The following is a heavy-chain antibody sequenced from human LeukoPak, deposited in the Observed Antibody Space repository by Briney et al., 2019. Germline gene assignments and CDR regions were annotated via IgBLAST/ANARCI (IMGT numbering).Heavy chain of an antibody. Sequence: PGGSLRLSCAASGFTFGLYYMVWVRQAPGKGLEWIAYINSGADTIYYSDSVKGRFTISRDDAKKSLYLQMNNLRVEDSAVYYCAREALSPPIAVAEVDYWGQGTLVTVSS. V-gene: IGHV3-11*01. CDR3: AREALSPPIAVAEVDY. CDR2: INSGADTI. CDR1: GFTFGLYY. J-gene: IGHJ4*02. D-gene: IGHD6-19*01.